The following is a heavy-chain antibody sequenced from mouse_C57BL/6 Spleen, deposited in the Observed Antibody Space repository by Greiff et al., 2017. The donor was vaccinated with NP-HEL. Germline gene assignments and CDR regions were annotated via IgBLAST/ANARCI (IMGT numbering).Heavy chain of an antibody. D-gene: IGHD1-1*02. J-gene: IGHJ2*01. Sequence: QVQLQQSGAELARPGASVKLSCKASGYTFTSYGISWVKQRTGQGLEWIGEIYPRSGNTYYNEKFKGKATLTADKSSSTAYMELRSLTSEDSAVYFCARRWEGYFDYGGQGTTLTVSS. CDR2: IYPRSGNT. V-gene: IGHV1-81*01. CDR1: GYTFTSYG. CDR3: ARRWEGYFDY.